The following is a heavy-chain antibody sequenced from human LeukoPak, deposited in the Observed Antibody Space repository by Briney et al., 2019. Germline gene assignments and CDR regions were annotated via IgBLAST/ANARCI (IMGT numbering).Heavy chain of an antibody. CDR3: ARVNYHDSSGYFSSPSFDY. V-gene: IGHV1-46*01. Sequence: ASVKVSCTASGYTFTNYYIYWVRKGPGQGLEWMGIVNPSGGATNYAQRFHGRVTMTRETTTSTVYMELSSLRSEDTALYYCARVNYHDSSGYFSSPSFDYWGQGTLVTVSS. D-gene: IGHD3-22*01. J-gene: IGHJ4*02. CDR1: GYTFTNYY. CDR2: VNPSGGAT.